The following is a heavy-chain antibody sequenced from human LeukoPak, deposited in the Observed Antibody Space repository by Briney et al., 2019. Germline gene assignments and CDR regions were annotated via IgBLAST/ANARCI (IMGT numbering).Heavy chain of an antibody. Sequence: SETLSLTCTVSGGSISSSSYYWGWIRQPPGKGLEWIGSIYYSGSTYYNPSLKSRVTISVDTSKNQFSLKLSSVTAADTAVYYCARGGFDWLFRYWGQGTLVTVSS. CDR1: GGSISSSSYY. J-gene: IGHJ4*02. CDR3: ARGGFDWLFRY. V-gene: IGHV4-39*01. D-gene: IGHD3-9*01. CDR2: IYYSGST.